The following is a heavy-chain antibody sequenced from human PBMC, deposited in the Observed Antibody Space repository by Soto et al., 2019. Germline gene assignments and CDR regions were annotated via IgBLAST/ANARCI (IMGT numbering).Heavy chain of an antibody. V-gene: IGHV4-34*01. D-gene: IGHD5-18*01. Sequence: SETLSLTCGVYGGSFSGYYWSWIRQPPGKGLEWIGEINHSGSTNYNPSLKSRVTISVDTSKNQFSLKLSSVTAADTAVYYCARGPWLRLDYWGQGTLVTVSS. CDR1: GGSFSGYY. CDR2: INHSGST. J-gene: IGHJ4*02. CDR3: ARGPWLRLDY.